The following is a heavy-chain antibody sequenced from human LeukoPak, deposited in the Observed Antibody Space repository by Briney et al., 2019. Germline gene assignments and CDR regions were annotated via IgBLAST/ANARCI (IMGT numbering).Heavy chain of an antibody. CDR2: ISGSGGST. CDR3: AKFTVVVVAATLDYFYY. J-gene: IGHJ4*02. D-gene: IGHD2-15*01. Sequence: GGSLRLSCAASGFTFSSYAMSWVRLAPGKGLEWVSAISGSGGSTYYADSVKGRFTISRDNSKNTLYLQMNSLRAEDTAVYYCAKFTVVVVAATLDYFYYWGQGTLVTVSS. V-gene: IGHV3-23*01. CDR1: GFTFSSYA.